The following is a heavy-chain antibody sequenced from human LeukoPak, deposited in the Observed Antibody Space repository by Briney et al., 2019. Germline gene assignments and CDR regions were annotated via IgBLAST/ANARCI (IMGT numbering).Heavy chain of an antibody. CDR3: ARDDCSGGSCYPRDGNWFDP. J-gene: IGHJ5*02. Sequence: GASVKVSCKASGGTFSSYAISWVRQAPGQGLEWMGGIIPIFGTANYAQKFQGRVTITADESTSTAYMGLSSLRSEDTAVYYCARDDCSGGSCYPRDGNWFDPWGQGTLVTVSS. V-gene: IGHV1-69*13. D-gene: IGHD2-15*01. CDR2: IIPIFGTA. CDR1: GGTFSSYA.